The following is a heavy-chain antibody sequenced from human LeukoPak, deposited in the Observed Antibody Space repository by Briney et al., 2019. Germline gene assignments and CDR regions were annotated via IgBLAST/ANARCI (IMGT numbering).Heavy chain of an antibody. V-gene: IGHV1-69*13. CDR1: RGTFSSYA. Sequence: SVKVSCKASRGTFSSYAISWVRQAPGQGLEWMGGIIPIFGTANYAQKFQGRVTITADESTSTAYMELSSLRSEDTAVYYCARGGIQEAIFDYWGQGTLVTVSS. J-gene: IGHJ4*02. CDR2: IIPIFGTA. CDR3: ARGGIQEAIFDY. D-gene: IGHD5-18*01.